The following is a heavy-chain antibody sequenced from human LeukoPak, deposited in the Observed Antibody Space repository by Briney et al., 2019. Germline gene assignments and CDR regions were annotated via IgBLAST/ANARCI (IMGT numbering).Heavy chain of an antibody. J-gene: IGHJ2*01. CDR2: IWYDGSNK. CDR1: GFTFSSYG. D-gene: IGHD4-17*01. V-gene: IGHV3-33*01. Sequence: GGSLRLSCAASGFTFSSYGMHWVRQAPGKGLEWVAVIWYDGSNKYYADSVKGRFTISRDNSKNTLYLQMNSLRAEDTAVYYCARDSCGSGPRRCWYFDLWGRGTLVTVSS. CDR3: ARDSCGSGPRRCWYFDL.